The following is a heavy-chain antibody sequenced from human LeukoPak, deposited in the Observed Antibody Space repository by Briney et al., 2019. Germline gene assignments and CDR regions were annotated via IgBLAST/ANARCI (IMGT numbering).Heavy chain of an antibody. Sequence: GGALRLSCAASGVIFSNSARNWVRQAPGRGVEWVSSINNEGGYIYYACSVTGPFTISRDNAKNSLYLRLNRLRVEDTAVYYCARDPTHYLRYGYFDYWGQGTLVTVSS. V-gene: IGHV3-21*01. CDR1: GVIFSNSA. CDR3: ARDPTHYLRYGYFDY. J-gene: IGHJ4*02. D-gene: IGHD3-9*01. CDR2: INNEGGYI.